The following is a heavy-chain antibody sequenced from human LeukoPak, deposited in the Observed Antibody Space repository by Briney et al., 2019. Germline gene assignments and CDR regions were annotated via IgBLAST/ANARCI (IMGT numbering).Heavy chain of an antibody. CDR1: GFTFSSYW. CDR2: IRQDGSEK. V-gene: IGHV3-7*03. D-gene: IGHD1-26*01. Sequence: GGSLRLSCAASGFTFSSYWMTWGRQAPGKGLEWGANIRQDGSEKNYVDSVKGRFTISRDNSMDTLYLHINGLRVEDTATYFCAKSGSGGYHYYYYHMDAWGKGTTVTVSS. CDR3: AKSGSGGYHYYYYHMDA. J-gene: IGHJ6*03.